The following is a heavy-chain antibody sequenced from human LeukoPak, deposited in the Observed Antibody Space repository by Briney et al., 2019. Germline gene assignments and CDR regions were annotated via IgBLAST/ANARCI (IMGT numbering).Heavy chain of an antibody. D-gene: IGHD3-3*01. CDR1: GFTFSSYA. V-gene: IGHV3-23*01. Sequence: GGSLRLSCAASGFTFSSYAMSWVRQAPGKGLEWVSAISGSGGSTYYADSVKGRFTISRDNSKNTLYLQMNSLRAEDTAVYYCTKVPYDFWSGYHYYYYYYMDVWGKGTTVTVSS. CDR3: TKVPYDFWSGYHYYYYYYMDV. CDR2: ISGSGGST. J-gene: IGHJ6*03.